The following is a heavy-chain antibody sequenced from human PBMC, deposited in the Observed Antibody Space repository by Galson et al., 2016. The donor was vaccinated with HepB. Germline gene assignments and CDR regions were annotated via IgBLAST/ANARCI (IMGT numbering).Heavy chain of an antibody. CDR1: GFSVSSKY. CDR2: IYSGGTT. D-gene: IGHD3-16*01. Sequence: SLRLSCAASGFSVSSKYMSWVRQAPGKGLEWVSSIYSGGTTYYADSVRGRFTISRDNSKNTLYLYMNNLTAGDTAIYYCGKHGGFDYWGQGALVTVSS. V-gene: IGHV3-53*01. J-gene: IGHJ4*02. CDR3: GKHGGFDY.